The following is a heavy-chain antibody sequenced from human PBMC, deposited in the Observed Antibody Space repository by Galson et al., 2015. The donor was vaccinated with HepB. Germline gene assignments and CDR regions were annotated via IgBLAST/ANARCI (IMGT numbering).Heavy chain of an antibody. V-gene: IGHV1-69*02. CDR2: IIPILGIA. CDR3: ARSYSSGWYGLKAWYFDL. J-gene: IGHJ2*01. D-gene: IGHD6-19*01. Sequence: SVKVSCKASGGTFSSYTISWVRQAPGQGLEWMGRIIPILGIANYAQKFQGRVTITADKSTSTAYMELSSLRSEDTAVYYCARSYSSGWYGLKAWYFDLWGRGTLVTVSS. CDR1: GGTFSSYT.